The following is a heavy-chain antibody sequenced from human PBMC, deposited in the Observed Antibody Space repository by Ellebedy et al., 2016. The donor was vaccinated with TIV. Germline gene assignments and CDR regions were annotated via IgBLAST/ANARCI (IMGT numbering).Heavy chain of an antibody. J-gene: IGHJ5*02. D-gene: IGHD3-10*01. CDR2: INHSGIT. Sequence: GSLRLXXAVYGGSFSRYYWSWIRQPPGKGLEWIGEINHSGITNYNPSLKSRVTISGDTSKNQFSLKLSSVTAADTGIYYCARVGRSRLTLVRGVTRWFDPWGQGTLVSVSS. V-gene: IGHV4-34*01. CDR1: GGSFSRYY. CDR3: ARVGRSRLTLVRGVTRWFDP.